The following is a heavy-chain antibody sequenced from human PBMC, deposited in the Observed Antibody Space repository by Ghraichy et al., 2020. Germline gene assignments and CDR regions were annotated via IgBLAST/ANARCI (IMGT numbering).Heavy chain of an antibody. Sequence: GESLRLSCAASGFTFSSYWMHWVRQAPGKGLVWVSRINSDGSSTSYADSVKGRFTISRDNAKNTLYLQMNSLRAEDTAVYYCAGEGESTSCYGYWGQGTLVTVSS. J-gene: IGHJ4*02. V-gene: IGHV3-74*01. D-gene: IGHD2-2*01. CDR3: AGEGESTSCYGY. CDR2: INSDGSST. CDR1: GFTFSSYW.